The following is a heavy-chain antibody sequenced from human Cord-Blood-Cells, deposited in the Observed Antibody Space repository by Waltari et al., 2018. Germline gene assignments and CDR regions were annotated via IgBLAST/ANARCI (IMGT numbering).Heavy chain of an antibody. CDR3: ARLEYSSYFDY. CDR2: IYYSGST. J-gene: IGHJ4*02. Sequence: QLQLQESGPGLVKPSETLSLNCTVPGCSIRSCSYYWGWIGQPPGKGREWIGSIYYSGSTYYNPSLKSRVTISVDTSKNQFSLKLSSVTAADTAVYYCARLEYSSYFDYWGQGTLVTVSS. V-gene: IGHV4-39*01. D-gene: IGHD6-6*01. CDR1: GCSIRSCSYY.